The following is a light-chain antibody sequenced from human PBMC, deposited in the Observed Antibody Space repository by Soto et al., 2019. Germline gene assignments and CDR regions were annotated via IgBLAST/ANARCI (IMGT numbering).Light chain of an antibody. CDR1: TSNIGSNI. CDR2: NNN. CDR3: AAWDGSLNGYV. J-gene: IGLJ1*01. V-gene: IGLV1-44*01. Sequence: QSVLTQPPSASGTPGQRVTIPCSGSTSNIGSNIVNWYQQLPGTAPKLLIYNNNQRPSGVPDRFSGSKSDTSASLAISGLQSEDEAEFYCAAWDGSLNGYVFGTGTKLTV.